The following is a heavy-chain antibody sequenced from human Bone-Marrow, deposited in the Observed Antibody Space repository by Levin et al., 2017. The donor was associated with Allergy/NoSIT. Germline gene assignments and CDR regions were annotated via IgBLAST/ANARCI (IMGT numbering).Heavy chain of an antibody. CDR1: GYTLTGYY. CDR2: ISPNSGAT. CDR3: ASGLGYCNNITCYETVFDY. Sequence: GASVKVSCKASGYTLTGYYMHWVRQAPGQGLEWMGRISPNSGATNYSQKFQGRVTMTADTSINTAYMEFSRLRSDDTAAYFCASGLGYCNNITCYETVFDYWGQGTLVTVSS. V-gene: IGHV1-2*06. D-gene: IGHD2-8*01. J-gene: IGHJ4*02.